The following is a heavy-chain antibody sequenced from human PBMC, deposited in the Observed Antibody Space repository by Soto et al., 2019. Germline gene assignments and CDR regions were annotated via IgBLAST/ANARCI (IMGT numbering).Heavy chain of an antibody. Sequence: GGSLRLSCAASGFTFDDYAMHWVRQAPGKGLEWVSGISWNSGSIGYADSVKGRFTISRDNAKNSLYLQMNSLRAEDTALYYCAKSDCSGGSCYGNIIDYWGQGTLVTVSS. V-gene: IGHV3-9*01. CDR1: GFTFDDYA. D-gene: IGHD2-15*01. J-gene: IGHJ4*02. CDR3: AKSDCSGGSCYGNIIDY. CDR2: ISWNSGSI.